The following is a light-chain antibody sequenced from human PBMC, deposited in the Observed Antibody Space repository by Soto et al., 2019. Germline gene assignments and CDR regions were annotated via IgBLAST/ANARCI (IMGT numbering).Light chain of an antibody. J-gene: IGKJ1*01. Sequence: DIQMTQSPSSLSASIGDSVTITCRASQTIIGYLNWYQQKPGKAPRLLINAASNLQSGVPSRFRGSGSETDFTLTITSLQPEEFATYYCQQSYTTPRTFGQGTKVEIQ. CDR2: AAS. CDR3: QQSYTTPRT. V-gene: IGKV1-39*01. CDR1: QTIIGY.